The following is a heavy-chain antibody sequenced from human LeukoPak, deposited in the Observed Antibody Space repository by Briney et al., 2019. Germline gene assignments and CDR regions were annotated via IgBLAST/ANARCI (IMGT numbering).Heavy chain of an antibody. V-gene: IGHV1-69*04. J-gene: IGHJ4*02. CDR1: GGTFSSYA. D-gene: IGHD6-13*01. CDR2: IIPILGIA. Sequence: ASVKVSCKASGGTFSSYAISWVRQAPGQGLEWMGRIIPILGIATYAQKFQGRVTITADKSTSTAYMELSSLRSEDTAVYYCASLGDCSSSWYAYYFDYWGQGTLVTVSS. CDR3: ASLGDCSSSWYAYYFDY.